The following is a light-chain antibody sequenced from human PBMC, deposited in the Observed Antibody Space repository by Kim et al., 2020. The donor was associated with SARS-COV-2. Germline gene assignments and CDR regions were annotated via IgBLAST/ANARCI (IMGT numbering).Light chain of an antibody. Sequence: AAISCAGTVTDVGRYNCVSWYKHHPGKAPRPMSYEGNRRPSGVPDRLSGSMSGYTASLTVSGLPAEAEADYCSISYAGNNVILGGGTKLTVV. CDR3: ISYAGNNVI. J-gene: IGLJ2*01. V-gene: IGLV2-8*01. CDR2: EGN. CDR1: VTDVGRYNC.